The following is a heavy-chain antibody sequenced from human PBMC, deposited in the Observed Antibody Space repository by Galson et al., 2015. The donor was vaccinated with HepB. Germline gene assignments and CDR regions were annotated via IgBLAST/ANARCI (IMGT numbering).Heavy chain of an antibody. D-gene: IGHD3-3*01. J-gene: IGHJ4*02. Sequence: SLRLSCAASGFTVSSNNMDWVRQAPGKGPECASVIYKDGSIFIAASLVGRFTIYRIISKNTLYLQMDSLRAEDTAVYYCAGGPGEAYYDFWSGYFHFDYWGPGTLVTVSS. CDR3: AGGPGEAYYDFWSGYFHFDY. V-gene: IGHV3-53*01. CDR2: IYKDGSI. CDR1: GFTVSSNN.